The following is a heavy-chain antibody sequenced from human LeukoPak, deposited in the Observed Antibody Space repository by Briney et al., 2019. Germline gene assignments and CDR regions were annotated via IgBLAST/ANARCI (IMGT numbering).Heavy chain of an antibody. Sequence: GASVKVSCKASGYTFTGYYMHWVRQAPGQGLEWMGWINPNSGGTNYAQKFQGRVTMTRDMSTSTVYMELSSLRSEDTAVYYCARDLPPEVATNRYDYWGQGTLITVSS. D-gene: IGHD5-24*01. CDR1: GYTFTGYY. CDR2: INPNSGGT. V-gene: IGHV1-2*02. J-gene: IGHJ4*02. CDR3: ARDLPPEVATNRYDY.